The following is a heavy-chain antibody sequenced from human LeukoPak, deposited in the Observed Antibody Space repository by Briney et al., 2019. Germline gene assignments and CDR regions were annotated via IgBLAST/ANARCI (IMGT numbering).Heavy chain of an antibody. V-gene: IGHV3-66*01. CDR1: AFTVGTNY. CDR2: IYSDSST. D-gene: IGHD6-13*01. J-gene: IGHJ4*02. CDR3: ARAPYSRSWYLDY. Sequence: GGSLRLSCAASAFTVGTNYMTWVRQAPGKGLEWVSSIYSDSSTYYADSVKGRFTISRGNSKNTLYLQMNSLRAEDTAVYYCARAPYSRSWYLDYWGQGTLVTVSS.